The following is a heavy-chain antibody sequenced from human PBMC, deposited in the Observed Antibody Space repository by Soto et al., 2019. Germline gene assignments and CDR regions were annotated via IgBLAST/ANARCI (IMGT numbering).Heavy chain of an antibody. D-gene: IGHD2-2*01. CDR3: ARAWPVVAPFDY. CDR2: INSDGSTT. Sequence: EVQLVESGGGLVQPGGSLRLSCSASGFTLSSYWMHWVRQAPGKGLVWVSRINSDGSTTTYADSVKGRFTISRDNAKNTLYLQMNSLRAEDTAVYYCARAWPVVAPFDYWGQGTLVTVSS. J-gene: IGHJ4*02. CDR1: GFTLSSYW. V-gene: IGHV3-74*03.